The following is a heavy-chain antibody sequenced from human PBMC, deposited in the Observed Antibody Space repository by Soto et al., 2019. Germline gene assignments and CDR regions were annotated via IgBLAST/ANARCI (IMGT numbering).Heavy chain of an antibody. CDR3: ARGWGRISVY. D-gene: IGHD7-27*01. CDR1: GGSFSGYY. CDR2: INHSGSA. V-gene: IGHV4-34*01. Sequence: QVQLQQWGAGLLKPSETLSLTCAVYGGSFSGYYWSWIRQPPGKGLEWIGEINHSGSANYNPSLRGRFTRTVDTSKPQFCLKLISVTAADTAVYYCARGWGRISVYGGQGALVAASS. J-gene: IGHJ4*02.